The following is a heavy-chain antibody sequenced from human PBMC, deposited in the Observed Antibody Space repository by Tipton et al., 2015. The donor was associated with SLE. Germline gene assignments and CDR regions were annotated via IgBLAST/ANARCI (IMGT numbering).Heavy chain of an antibody. J-gene: IGHJ4*02. D-gene: IGHD6-13*01. CDR1: GFTFSSYS. Sequence: GSLRLSCAASGFTFSSYSMNWVRRAPGKGLEWVSSISSSSSYIYYADSVKGRFTISRDNAKNSLYLQMNSLRAEDTAVYYCARDVIAAAGALDYWGQGTLVTVSS. CDR2: ISSSSSYI. V-gene: IGHV3-21*01. CDR3: ARDVIAAAGALDY.